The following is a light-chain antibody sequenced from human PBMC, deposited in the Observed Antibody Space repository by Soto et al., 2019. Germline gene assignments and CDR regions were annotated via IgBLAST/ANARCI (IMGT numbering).Light chain of an antibody. J-gene: IGLJ2*01. Sequence: QSALTQPPSASGSPGQSVTISCTGTSSDVGGYNYVSWYQQHPGKAPKLMIYEVSKRPSGVPDRFSGSKSGNTASLTVSGLQPEDEADYYCSSYAGSNILGVFGGGTQLTVL. CDR2: EVS. V-gene: IGLV2-8*01. CDR1: SSDVGGYNY. CDR3: SSYAGSNILGV.